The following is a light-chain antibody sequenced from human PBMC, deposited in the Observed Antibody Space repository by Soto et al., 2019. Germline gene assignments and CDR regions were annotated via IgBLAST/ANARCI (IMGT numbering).Light chain of an antibody. CDR2: GAS. V-gene: IGKV3-11*01. CDR3: QQHSHWPPWT. CDR1: QSVRTF. Sequence: EVVLTQSPATLSLSPGERATLSCRASQSVRTFLDWYQQKPGQAPRLLIYGASNRATGIPARFSGSESGTDFTLTISSLEPEAFAVYYCQQHSHWPPWTFGQGTRVEIQ. J-gene: IGKJ1*01.